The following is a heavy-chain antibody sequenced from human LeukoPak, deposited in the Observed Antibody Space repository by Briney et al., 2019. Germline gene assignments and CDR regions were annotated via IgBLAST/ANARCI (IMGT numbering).Heavy chain of an antibody. J-gene: IGHJ4*02. D-gene: IGHD3-3*01. V-gene: IGHV4-4*02. CDR2: VHLDGRT. Sequence: QSSGTLSLTCGVSGGSVINTNWGTWVRQPPGKGLEWIGEVHLDGRTNYNPSLESRLTMSVDVSENQVSLKLTSVTAADTAVYYCAREGGFYRPLDYSGQGTLVTVSS. CDR1: GGSVINTNW. CDR3: AREGGFYRPLDY.